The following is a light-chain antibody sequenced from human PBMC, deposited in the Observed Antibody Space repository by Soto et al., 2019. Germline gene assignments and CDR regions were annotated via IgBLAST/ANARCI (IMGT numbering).Light chain of an antibody. CDR3: SSHAGINNVV. V-gene: IGLV2-8*01. CDR1: SNDVGAFNY. CDR2: EVT. J-gene: IGLJ3*02. Sequence: QSALTQPASVSGSPGQSITISCTGSSNDVGAFNYVSWYQQHPGKAPRLMVYEVTKRPSGVPARFSGSKSGNTASLTVSGLQAEDEAHYYCSSHAGINNVVFGGGTKLTVL.